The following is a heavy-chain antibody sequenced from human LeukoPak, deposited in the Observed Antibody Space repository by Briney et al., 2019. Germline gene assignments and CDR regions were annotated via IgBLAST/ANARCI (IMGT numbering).Heavy chain of an antibody. J-gene: IGHJ6*03. Sequence: ASVKVSCKASGYTFTNYYMHWVRQAPGQGLEWMGIINPSGGSTKYAQKFQGRVTMTRDMSTSTVYMELSTLRSDDTAVYYCANYIRNVHYYMDVWGKGTTVIVSS. D-gene: IGHD1-1*01. CDR2: INPSGGST. CDR3: ANYIRNVHYYMDV. V-gene: IGHV1-46*01. CDR1: GYTFTNYY.